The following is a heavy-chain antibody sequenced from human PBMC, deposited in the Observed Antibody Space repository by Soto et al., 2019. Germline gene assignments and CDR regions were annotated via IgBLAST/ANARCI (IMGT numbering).Heavy chain of an antibody. J-gene: IGHJ5*01. CDR1: GFTFSDYD. CDR2: IGTRGSTI. CDR3: ARAPATTWGTFDF. V-gene: IGHV3-11*01. D-gene: IGHD4-17*01. Sequence: GGSLRLSCAASGFTFSDYDVSWIRQAPGKGLEWVSYIGTRGSTINYADSVKGRFTISRDDAANSLYLQMNSLRVDDTAVYYCARAPATTWGTFDFWGQGTLVTVSS.